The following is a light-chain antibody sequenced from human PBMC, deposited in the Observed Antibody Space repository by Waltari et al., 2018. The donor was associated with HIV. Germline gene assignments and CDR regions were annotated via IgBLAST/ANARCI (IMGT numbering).Light chain of an antibody. V-gene: IGLV1-51*01. CDR2: DNN. CDR3: GTWDTNLSVLL. CDR1: SSHIGNNY. J-gene: IGLJ2*01. Sequence: QSVLTQPPSVSAAPGQKVTISCSGTSSHIGNNYVAWYQQLPGTAPKLLIYDNNQRPSGIPDRFSGSKSGTSATLGITGLQTGDEADYYCGTWDTNLSVLLFGGGTKLSVL.